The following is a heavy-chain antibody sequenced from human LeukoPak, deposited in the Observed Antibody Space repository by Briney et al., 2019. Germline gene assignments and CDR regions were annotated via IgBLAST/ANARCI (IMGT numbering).Heavy chain of an antibody. Sequence: PSETLSLTCAVYGGSFSGYYWSWIRQPPGKGLEWIGEINHSGSTNYNPSLKSRVTISVDTSKNQFSLKLSSVTAADTAVYYYARAGLRYFDWLRYYFDYWGQGTLVTVSS. CDR1: GGSFSGYY. CDR3: ARAGLRYFDWLRYYFDY. CDR2: INHSGST. D-gene: IGHD3-9*01. J-gene: IGHJ4*02. V-gene: IGHV4-34*01.